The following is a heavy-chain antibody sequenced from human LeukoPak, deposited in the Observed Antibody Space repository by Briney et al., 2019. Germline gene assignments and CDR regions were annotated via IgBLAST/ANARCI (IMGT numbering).Heavy chain of an antibody. D-gene: IGHD6-13*01. CDR3: ARGAAAGTVELFFDY. V-gene: IGHV3-21*01. CDR2: ISSSSSYI. J-gene: IGHJ4*02. Sequence: WWSLRLSCAASGFTFSSYSMNWVRQAPGKGLEWVSSISSSSSYIYYADSVKGRFTISRDNAKNSLYLQMNSLRAEDTAVYYCARGAAAGTVELFFDYWGQGTLVTVSS. CDR1: GFTFSSYS.